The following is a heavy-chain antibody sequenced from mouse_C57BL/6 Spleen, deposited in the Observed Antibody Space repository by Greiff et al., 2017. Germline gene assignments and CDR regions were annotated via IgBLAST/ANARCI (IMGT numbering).Heavy chain of an antibody. CDR3: TRERYYYGSSPYSFDY. CDR2: IYPGNSDT. Sequence: EVQGVESGTVLARPGASVKMSCKTSGYTFTSYWMHWVKQRPGQGLEWIGAIYPGNSDTSYNQKFKGKAKLTAVTSASTAYMELSSLTNEDSAVYYCTRERYYYGSSPYSFDYWGQGTTLTVSS. J-gene: IGHJ2*01. D-gene: IGHD1-1*01. CDR1: GYTFTSYW. V-gene: IGHV1-5*01.